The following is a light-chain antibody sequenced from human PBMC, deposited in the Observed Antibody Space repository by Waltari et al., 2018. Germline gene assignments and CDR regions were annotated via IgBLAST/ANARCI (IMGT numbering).Light chain of an antibody. CDR3: CSYAGTPRVV. Sequence: QSALTQPASVSGSPGQSIPISCTGTTNAIGRSNLVSWYQQHPGKAPTAIIFEVNKRPSGVSNRFSGSKSGNTASLTVSGLHPEDEADYYCCSYAGTPRVVFGGGTKLTVL. CDR2: EVN. J-gene: IGLJ2*01. V-gene: IGLV2-23*02. CDR1: TNAIGRSNL.